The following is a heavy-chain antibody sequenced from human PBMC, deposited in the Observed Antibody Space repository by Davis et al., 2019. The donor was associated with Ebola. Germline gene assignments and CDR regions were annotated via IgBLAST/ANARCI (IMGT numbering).Heavy chain of an antibody. CDR1: GFTFSNYG. CDR3: VCSGYLEYFQH. CDR2: ISGSGGST. Sequence: GGSLRLSCAASGFTFSNYGMSWVRQAPGKGLEWVSTISGSGGSTYYADSVKGRFTISRDNSKNTLYLQMNSLRAEDTAVYYCVCSGYLEYFQHWGQGTLVTVSS. V-gene: IGHV3-23*01. J-gene: IGHJ1*01. D-gene: IGHD3-22*01.